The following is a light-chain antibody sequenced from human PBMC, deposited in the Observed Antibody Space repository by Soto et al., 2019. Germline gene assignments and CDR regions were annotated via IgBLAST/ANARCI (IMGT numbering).Light chain of an antibody. Sequence: DIQMTQSPTTLSASVGDRVTITCRASQSISSWLAWYQQKPGKATKLLIYKASSLESGVPSRFSGSGSGTEFSLTISSLQPDDFATYYCQQYNSYWWTFGQGTKV. CDR3: QQYNSYWWT. CDR1: QSISSW. V-gene: IGKV1-5*03. CDR2: KAS. J-gene: IGKJ1*01.